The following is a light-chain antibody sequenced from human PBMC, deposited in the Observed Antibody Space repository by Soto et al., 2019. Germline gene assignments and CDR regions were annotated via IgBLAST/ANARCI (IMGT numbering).Light chain of an antibody. CDR1: QSINSR. V-gene: IGKV1-5*03. J-gene: IGKJ2*01. Sequence: DIQMTQSPSTLSASVGDRVTITCRASQSINSRLAWYQQKPGKAPNLLIYKASTLESGVPSRFSGSGSGTEFTRTISSLQPDDFATYYCQQYGSYSYTFGQGTKLEVK. CDR3: QQYGSYSYT. CDR2: KAS.